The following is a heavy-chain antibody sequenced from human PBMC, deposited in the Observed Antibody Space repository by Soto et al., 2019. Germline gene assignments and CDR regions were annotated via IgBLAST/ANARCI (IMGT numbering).Heavy chain of an antibody. CDR3: ARDGIRGVARPGDY. V-gene: IGHV4-31*02. CDR1: GGGC. J-gene: IGHJ4*02. D-gene: IGHD6-6*01. CDR2: IYHSGSA. Sequence: GGGCWIMKKKHPERGLEWIGYIYHSGSAYYNPSLKSRVTISVDTSKNQFSLRLSSVTAADTVIYYCARDGIRGVARPGDYLVKGSLVTVSS.